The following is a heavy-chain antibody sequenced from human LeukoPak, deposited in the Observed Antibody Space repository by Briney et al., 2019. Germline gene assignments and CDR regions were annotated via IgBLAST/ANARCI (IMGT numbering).Heavy chain of an antibody. CDR2: IYHSGST. CDR3: ARDAPNWDDAFDI. CDR1: GGSISSYS. Sequence: SETLSLTCTVSGGSISSYSWSWIRQPPGKGLEWIGYIYHSGSTYYNPSLKSRVTISVDRSKNQFSLKLSSVTAADTAVYYCARDAPNWDDAFDIWGQGTMVTVSS. J-gene: IGHJ3*02. D-gene: IGHD7-27*01. V-gene: IGHV4-30-2*01.